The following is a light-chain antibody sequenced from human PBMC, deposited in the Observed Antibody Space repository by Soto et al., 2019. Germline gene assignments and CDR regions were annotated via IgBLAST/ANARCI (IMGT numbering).Light chain of an antibody. V-gene: IGKV1-12*01. CDR3: QQSYSTPIT. Sequence: DIQMSLSPSSVSSSLGDIVTISCRAIHCFTSFLAWYQQKPWKSPQLLIYAASSLQSGVPSTFSGSGSGTAFTLPTSSLQPEDFATYYCQQSYSTPITFGQGTRLEIK. CDR2: AAS. CDR1: HCFTSF. J-gene: IGKJ5*01.